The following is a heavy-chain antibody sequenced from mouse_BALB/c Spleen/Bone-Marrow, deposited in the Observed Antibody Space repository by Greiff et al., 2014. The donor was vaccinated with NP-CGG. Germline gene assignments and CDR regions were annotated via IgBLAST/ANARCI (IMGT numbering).Heavy chain of an antibody. D-gene: IGHD2-1*01. CDR1: GYTFTSYY. Sequence: QVHVKQSGPELVKPGASVRISCKASGYTFTSYYIHWVKQRPGQGLEWIGWIYPGNVNTKYNEKFKGKATMTADKSSSTAYMQLSSLTSEESSVYFCARWGNYGDYAMDYWGQGTSVTVSS. CDR2: IYPGNVNT. J-gene: IGHJ4*01. V-gene: IGHV1S56*01. CDR3: ARWGNYGDYAMDY.